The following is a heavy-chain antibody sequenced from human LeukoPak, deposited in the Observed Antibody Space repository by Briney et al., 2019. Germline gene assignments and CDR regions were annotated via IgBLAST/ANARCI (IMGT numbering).Heavy chain of an antibody. V-gene: IGHV4-39*07. CDR3: ARGAAANDAFDI. D-gene: IGHD2-2*01. J-gene: IGHJ3*02. Sequence: PSETLSLTCTVSGGSISSYYWSWIRQPPGKGLEWIGSIYYSGSTYYNPSLKSRVTISVDTSKNQFSLKLSSVTAADTAVYYCARGAAANDAFDIWGQGTMVTVSS. CDR1: GGSISSYY. CDR2: IYYSGST.